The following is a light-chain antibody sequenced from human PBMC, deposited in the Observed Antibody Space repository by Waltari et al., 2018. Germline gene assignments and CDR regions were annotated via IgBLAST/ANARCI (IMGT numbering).Light chain of an antibody. CDR2: EGS. Sequence: QSALTQPASVSGSPGQSITLPCTCGSHNFGNYYLPPWYQQHPGKAPTLVIFEGSKRPSGVSDRFSGSHSDNSASLTISGLQAEDEADYYCCSYGGRTTIFGGGTRLTVL. J-gene: IGLJ2*01. CDR1: SHNFGNYYL. V-gene: IGLV2-23*01. CDR3: CSYGGRTTI.